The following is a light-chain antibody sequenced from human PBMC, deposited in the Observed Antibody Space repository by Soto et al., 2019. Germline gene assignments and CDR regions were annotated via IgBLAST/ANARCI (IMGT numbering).Light chain of an antibody. Sequence: EIVMTQSPATLSVSPGERATLSCRASQSVSGNLAWYQQRPGQAPRLLIYGASTRATGIPARFSGSGSGTEFNLTISCLQSEDFGVYYCQQYNNWPPLTFGGGTKVEIK. CDR3: QQYNNWPPLT. CDR2: GAS. V-gene: IGKV3-15*01. CDR1: QSVSGN. J-gene: IGKJ4*01.